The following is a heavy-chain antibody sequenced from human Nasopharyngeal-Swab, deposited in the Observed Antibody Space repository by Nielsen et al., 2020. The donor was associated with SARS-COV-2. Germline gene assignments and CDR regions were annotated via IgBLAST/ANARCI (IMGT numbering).Heavy chain of an antibody. CDR1: GFTFSSYA. J-gene: IGHJ4*02. D-gene: IGHD2-2*02. CDR2: ISGSGGST. Sequence: GESLKISCAASGFTFSSYAMSWVRQAPGKGLEWVSAISGSGGSTYYADSVKGRFTISRDNSKNTLYLQMNSLRAEGTAVYYCAKDLTAIRYYFDYWGQGTLVTVSS. CDR3: AKDLTAIRYYFDY. V-gene: IGHV3-23*01.